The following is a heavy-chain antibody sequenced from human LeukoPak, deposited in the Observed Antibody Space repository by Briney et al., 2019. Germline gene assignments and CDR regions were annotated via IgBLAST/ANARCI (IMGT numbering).Heavy chain of an antibody. D-gene: IGHD2-15*01. V-gene: IGHV4-59*01. CDR2: IYYSGST. CDR1: GGSISSYY. CDR3: AREELGYCTGGICYSGGYDY. J-gene: IGHJ4*02. Sequence: SETLSLTCTVSGGSISSYYWSWIRQPPGKGLEWIGYIYYSGSTTYNPSLKSRVTISVDTSKNQFSLKLNSVTAADTAVYYCAREELGYCTGGICYSGGYDYWGQGTLVTVSS.